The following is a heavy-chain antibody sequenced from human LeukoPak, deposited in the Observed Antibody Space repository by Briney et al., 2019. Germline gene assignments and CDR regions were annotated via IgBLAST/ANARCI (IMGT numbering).Heavy chain of an antibody. D-gene: IGHD6-19*01. J-gene: IGHJ4*02. CDR3: TRVIVAVPGYFDYFDF. Sequence: GGSLRLSCAASGFSFSNHYMRWIRQAPGKGPEGVANINEDGSNKWHLGSVKGRFTVSRDNARNALYLQMNSLRVEDTAVYYCTRVIVAVPGYFDYFDFWGQGALVTVSS. CDR2: INEDGSNK. V-gene: IGHV3-7*01. CDR1: GFSFSNHY.